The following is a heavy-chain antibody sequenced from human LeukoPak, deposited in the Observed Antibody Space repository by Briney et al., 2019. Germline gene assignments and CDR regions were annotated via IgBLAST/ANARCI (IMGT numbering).Heavy chain of an antibody. V-gene: IGHV3-48*04. Sequence: GGSLRLSCAASGLTFSSYSMNWVRQAPGKGLEWVSYISSSSSTIYYADSVKGRFTISRDNAKNSLYLQMNSLRAEDTAVYYCAREGRGIAVAGTAAFDXXGQGTLVTVSS. CDR3: AREGRGIAVAGTAAFDX. CDR2: ISSSSSTI. J-gene: IGHJ5*01. D-gene: IGHD6-19*01. CDR1: GLTFSSYS.